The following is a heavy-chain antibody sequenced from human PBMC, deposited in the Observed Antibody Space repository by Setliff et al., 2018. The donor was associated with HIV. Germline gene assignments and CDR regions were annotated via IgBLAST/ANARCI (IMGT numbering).Heavy chain of an antibody. CDR1: GFTFSSYW. CDR2: INSDGSST. CDR3: ARSHGNYYDSSGYYYVD. D-gene: IGHD3-22*01. Sequence: GESLKISCAASGFTFSSYWMHWVRQAPGKGLVWVSRINSDGSSTSYADSVKGRFTISRDNAKNTLYLQMNSLRAEDTAVYYCARSHGNYYDSSGYYYVDWGQGTLVTVSS. V-gene: IGHV3-74*01. J-gene: IGHJ4*02.